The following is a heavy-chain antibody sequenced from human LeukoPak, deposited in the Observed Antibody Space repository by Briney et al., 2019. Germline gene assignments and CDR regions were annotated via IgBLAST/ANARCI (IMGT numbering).Heavy chain of an antibody. J-gene: IGHJ4*02. CDR2: IYYSGST. D-gene: IGHD6-13*01. CDR1: GGSISSSSYY. CDR3: AREYSSHNPMDY. V-gene: IGHV4-39*07. Sequence: SETLSLPCTVSGGSISSSSYYWGWIRQPPGKGLEWIGSIYYSGSTYYNPSLKSRVTISVDTSKNQFSLKLSSVTAADTAVYYCAREYSSHNPMDYWGQGTLVTVSS.